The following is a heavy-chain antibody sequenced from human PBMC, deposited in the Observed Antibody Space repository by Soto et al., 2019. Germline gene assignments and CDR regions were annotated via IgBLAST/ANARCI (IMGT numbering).Heavy chain of an antibody. D-gene: IGHD2-2*01. CDR3: ARARLDTPARDY. CDR1: GFTFSSYA. Sequence: QVQLVESGGGVVQPGRSLRLSCAASGFTFSSYAMHWVRQAPGKGLEWVAVISYDGSNKYYADSVKGRFTISRDNSKNTLYLQMNSLRAEDTAVYYCARARLDTPARDYWGQRTLVTVSS. J-gene: IGHJ4*02. V-gene: IGHV3-30-3*01. CDR2: ISYDGSNK.